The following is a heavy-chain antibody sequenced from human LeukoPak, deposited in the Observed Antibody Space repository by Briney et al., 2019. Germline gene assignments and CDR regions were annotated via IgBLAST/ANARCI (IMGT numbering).Heavy chain of an antibody. CDR2: INPSGGST. CDR3: ALVGCSGGSCYSGYYYYYYMDV. Sequence: ASVKVSCKASGYTFTSYYMHWVRQAPGQGLEWMGIINPSGGSTSYAQKFQGRVTMTRDMSTSTVYMELCSLRSEDTAVYYCALVGCSGGSCYSGYYYYYYMDVWGKGTTVTVSS. D-gene: IGHD2-15*01. CDR1: GYTFTSYY. V-gene: IGHV1-46*01. J-gene: IGHJ6*03.